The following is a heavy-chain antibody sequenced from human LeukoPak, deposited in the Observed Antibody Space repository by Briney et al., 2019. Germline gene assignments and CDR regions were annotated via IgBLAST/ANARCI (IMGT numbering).Heavy chain of an antibody. V-gene: IGHV1-8*01. CDR3: ARGEGNYYDSSNRGNDY. CDR2: MNPNSGNT. CDR1: GYTFTSYD. D-gene: IGHD3-22*01. J-gene: IGHJ4*02. Sequence: ASVKVSCKASGYTFTSYDINWVRQATGQGLEWMGWMNPNSGNTGYAQKFQGRVTMTRNTSISTAYMELSSLRSEDTAVYYCARGEGNYYDSSNRGNDYWGQGTLVTVSS.